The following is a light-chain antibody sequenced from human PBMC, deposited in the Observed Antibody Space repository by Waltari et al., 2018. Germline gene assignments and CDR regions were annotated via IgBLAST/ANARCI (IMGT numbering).Light chain of an antibody. Sequence: QSALTQPASVSGSPGQSITISCTGTSSDAGTFNLVSWYQQHPGKAPKLIIYEVSKRPSGVSNHFSGSKSGNTASLTISGLRAEDEADYYCCSYAGSRTYVFGTGTKVTVL. CDR3: CSYAGSRTYV. CDR1: SSDAGTFNL. CDR2: EVS. V-gene: IGLV2-23*02. J-gene: IGLJ1*01.